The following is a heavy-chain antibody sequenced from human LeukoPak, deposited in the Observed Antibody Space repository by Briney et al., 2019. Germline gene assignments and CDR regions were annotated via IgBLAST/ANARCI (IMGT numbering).Heavy chain of an antibody. Sequence: SVKVSCTASGGTFSSYAISWVRQAPGQGLEWMGGIIPIFGTANYAQKFQGRVTITADESTSTAYMELSSLRSEDTAVYYCAREGYGYYYGMDVWGQGTTVTVSS. J-gene: IGHJ6*02. V-gene: IGHV1-69*01. CDR2: IIPIFGTA. D-gene: IGHD5-18*01. CDR3: AREGYGYYYGMDV. CDR1: GGTFSSYA.